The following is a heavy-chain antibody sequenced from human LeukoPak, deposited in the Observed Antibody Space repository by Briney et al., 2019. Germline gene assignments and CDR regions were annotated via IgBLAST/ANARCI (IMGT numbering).Heavy chain of an antibody. V-gene: IGHV3-23*01. Sequence: QPGGSLRLSCAASGFPFSSYSMTWVRQAPGKGLEWVSAISGSGGSIYYADSVKGRFTISRDNSKNTLYLQMNSLRAEDTAVYYCAKGGTVVPAAGYYFDYWGQGTLVTVSS. J-gene: IGHJ4*02. CDR1: GFPFSSYS. D-gene: IGHD2-2*01. CDR3: AKGGTVVPAAGYYFDY. CDR2: ISGSGGSI.